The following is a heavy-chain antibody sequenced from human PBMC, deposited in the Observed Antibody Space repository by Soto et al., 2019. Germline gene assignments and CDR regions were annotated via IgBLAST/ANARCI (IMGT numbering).Heavy chain of an antibody. J-gene: IGHJ4*02. Sequence: QLQLQESGSGLVKPSQTLSLTCAVSGGSISSGGYSWSWIRQPPGKGLEWIGYIYHSGSTYYNPSLKSRVTISVDRSKNQFSLKLSSVTSADTAVYYCARAGGLGAVAVDYWGQGTLVTVSS. CDR3: ARAGGLGAVAVDY. V-gene: IGHV4-30-2*01. CDR1: GGSISSGGYS. CDR2: IYHSGST. D-gene: IGHD6-19*01.